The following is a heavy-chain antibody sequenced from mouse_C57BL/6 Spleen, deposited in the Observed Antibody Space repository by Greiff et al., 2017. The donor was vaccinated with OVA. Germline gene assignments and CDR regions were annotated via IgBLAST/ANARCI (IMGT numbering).Heavy chain of an antibody. CDR1: GFTFSDYG. D-gene: IGHD2-1*01. J-gene: IGHJ4*01. V-gene: IGHV5-17*01. Sequence: DVKLVESGGGLVKPGGSLKLSCAASGFTFSDYGMHWVRQAPEKGLEWVAYISSGSSTIYYADTVQGRFTISRDNAKNTLFLQMTSLRSEDTAMYYCARGAYGNRHYYAMDYWGQGTSVTVSS. CDR2: ISSGSSTI. CDR3: ARGAYGNRHYYAMDY.